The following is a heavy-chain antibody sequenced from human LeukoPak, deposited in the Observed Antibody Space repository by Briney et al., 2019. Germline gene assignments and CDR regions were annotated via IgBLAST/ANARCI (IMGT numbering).Heavy chain of an antibody. J-gene: IGHJ4*02. CDR1: GFNFGGYA. D-gene: IGHD3-9*01. V-gene: IGHV3-9*01. Sequence: LPRGSLRLSFAAHGFNFGGYAMHWVRHPPGKGLEWVAGISWNGDRIGYADSVKGRFTISRDNAKSSLYLQMNSLKAEDTAFYFCAKDGGAGCSDDWCPPDSCGQGTLVTVSS. CDR2: ISWNGDRI. CDR3: AKDGGAGCSDDWCPPDS.